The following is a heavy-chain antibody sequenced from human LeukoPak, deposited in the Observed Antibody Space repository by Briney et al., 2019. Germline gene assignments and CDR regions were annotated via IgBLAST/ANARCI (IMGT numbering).Heavy chain of an antibody. CDR2: INHSGST. Sequence: ASETLSLTCAVYGGSFSGYYWSWIRQPPGKGLEWIGEINHSGSTNYNPSLKSRVTISVDTSKNQFSLKLSSVTAADTAVYYCARVYSKGFARRFDYWGQGTLVTVSS. V-gene: IGHV4-34*01. CDR3: ARVYSKGFARRFDY. D-gene: IGHD6-13*01. CDR1: GGSFSGYY. J-gene: IGHJ4*02.